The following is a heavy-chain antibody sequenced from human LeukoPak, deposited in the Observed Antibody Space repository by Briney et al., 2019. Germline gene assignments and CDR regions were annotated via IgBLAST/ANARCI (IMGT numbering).Heavy chain of an antibody. J-gene: IGHJ4*02. CDR1: GFTVSSNY. CDR2: IYSGGST. CDR3: ARVALGDYVWGSSYYFDY. D-gene: IGHD3-16*01. V-gene: IGHV3-53*01. Sequence: GGSLRLSCAASGFTVSSNYMSWVRQARGKGLEWVSVIYSGGSTYYADSVKGRFTISRDNSKNTLYLQMNSLRAEDTAVYYCARVALGDYVWGSSYYFDYWGQGTLVTVSS.